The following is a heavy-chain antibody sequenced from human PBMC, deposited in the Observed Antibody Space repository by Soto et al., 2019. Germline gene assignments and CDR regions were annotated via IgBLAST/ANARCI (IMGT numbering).Heavy chain of an antibody. CDR3: AKGYSGSPWYNLDF. J-gene: IGHJ4*02. CDR2: ISVSGDVT. D-gene: IGHD6-13*01. V-gene: IGHV3-23*01. CDR1: GFTFSSYA. Sequence: PGGSLRLSCVVSGFTFSSYAMNWVRQAPGKGLEWVSSISVSGDVTYHADSVKGRFTISRDNSKSTLFLLMNSLGADDTAVYYCAKGYSGSPWYNLDFWCQGNLVTVSS.